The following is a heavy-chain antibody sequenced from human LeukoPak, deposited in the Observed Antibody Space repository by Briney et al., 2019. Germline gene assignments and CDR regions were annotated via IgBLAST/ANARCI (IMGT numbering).Heavy chain of an antibody. CDR3: ARGDDSGYYDYFDY. CDR1: GFTFSSSS. J-gene: IGHJ4*02. D-gene: IGHD3-22*01. CDR2: ITDAVGST. V-gene: IGHV3-23*01. Sequence: GGSLRLSCAASGFTFSSSSISWVRQAPGKGLEWVSAITDAVGSTHYAASVKGRFTISRDFSKNTVFLHMNSLRAEDTAMYYCARGDDSGYYDYFDYWGQGALVTVSS.